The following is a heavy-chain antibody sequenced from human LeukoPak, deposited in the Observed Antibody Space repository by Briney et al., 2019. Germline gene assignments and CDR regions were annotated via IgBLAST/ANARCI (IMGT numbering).Heavy chain of an antibody. D-gene: IGHD2-2*01. J-gene: IGHJ4*02. V-gene: IGHV1-2*02. CDR1: GYTFTDYF. Sequence: ASVKVSCKASGYTFTDYFMHWVRQAPGQGLEWMGWINPNSGATNYAQQFQGRVTMTRDRSISTMFMELSRLTSDDTALYYCARDLGLHWTSISCPSAYWGQGTLVTVPS. CDR2: INPNSGAT. CDR3: ARDLGLHWTSISCPSAY.